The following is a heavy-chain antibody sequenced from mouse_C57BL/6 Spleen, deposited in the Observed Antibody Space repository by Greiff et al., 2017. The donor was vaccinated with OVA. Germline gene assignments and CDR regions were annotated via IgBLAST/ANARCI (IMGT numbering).Heavy chain of an antibody. J-gene: IGHJ1*03. CDR3: ARRGTTVVASWYFDV. Sequence: EVQLVESGGDLVKPGGSLKLSCAASGFTFSSYCMSWVRPTPDKRPEWVATISSGGSYPYYPDSVKGRFTISRDNAKNTLYLQMSSLKSEDTAMYYCARRGTTVVASWYFDVWGTGTTVTVSS. CDR1: GFTFSSYC. CDR2: ISSGGSYP. D-gene: IGHD1-1*01. V-gene: IGHV5-6*01.